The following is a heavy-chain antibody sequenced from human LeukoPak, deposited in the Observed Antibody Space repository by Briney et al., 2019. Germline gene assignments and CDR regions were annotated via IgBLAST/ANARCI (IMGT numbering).Heavy chain of an antibody. J-gene: IGHJ6*02. Sequence: SVKVSCKASGGTFSSYAISWVRQAPGQGLEWMGRIIPILGIANYAQKFQGRVTMTEDTSTDTAYMELSSLRSEDTAVYYCATTKKGYYYYYGMDVWGQGTTVTVSS. D-gene: IGHD1-26*01. CDR3: ATTKKGYYYYYGMDV. V-gene: IGHV1-69*04. CDR1: GGTFSSYA. CDR2: IIPILGIA.